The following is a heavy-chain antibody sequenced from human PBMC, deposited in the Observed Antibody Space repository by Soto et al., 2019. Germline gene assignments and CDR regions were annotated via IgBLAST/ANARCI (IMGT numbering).Heavy chain of an antibody. CDR1: GGTFSSYA. Sequence: QVQLVQSGAEVKKPGSSVKVSCKASGGTFSSYAISWVRQAPGQGLEWMGGIIPSFGTANYAQKFQGRVTITADESTSTAYMELSSLRSEDTAVDYCARGGLNWGSTQYYYYYGMDVWGQGTTVTVSS. D-gene: IGHD7-27*01. V-gene: IGHV1-69*01. CDR3: ARGGLNWGSTQYYYYYGMDV. J-gene: IGHJ6*02. CDR2: IIPSFGTA.